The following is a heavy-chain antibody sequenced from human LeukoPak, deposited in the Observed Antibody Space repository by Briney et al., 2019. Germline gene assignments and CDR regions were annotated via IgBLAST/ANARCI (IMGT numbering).Heavy chain of an antibody. CDR1: GFTFSSYG. D-gene: IGHD6-25*01. CDR3: AKEDRKIAAGAFDI. CDR2: ISYDGSNK. J-gene: IGHJ3*02. Sequence: GGSLRLSCAASGFTFSSYGMHWVRQAPGKGLGWVAVISYDGSNKYYADSVKGRFTISRDNSKNTLYLQMNSLRAEDTAVYYCAKEDRKIAAGAFDIWGQGTMVTVSS. V-gene: IGHV3-30*18.